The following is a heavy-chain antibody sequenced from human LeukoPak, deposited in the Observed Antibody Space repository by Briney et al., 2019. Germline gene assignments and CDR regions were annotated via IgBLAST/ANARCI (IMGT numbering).Heavy chain of an antibody. CDR3: ASYGVAAAGKNYYYYYGMDV. Sequence: ASVKVSCKASGGTFSSYAISWVRQAPGQGLEWMGGIIPIFGTANYAQKFRGRVTITADKSTSTAYMELSSLRSEDTAVYYCASYGVAAAGKNYYYYYGMDVWGKGTTVTVSS. CDR1: GGTFSSYA. J-gene: IGHJ6*04. D-gene: IGHD6-13*01. V-gene: IGHV1-69*06. CDR2: IIPIFGTA.